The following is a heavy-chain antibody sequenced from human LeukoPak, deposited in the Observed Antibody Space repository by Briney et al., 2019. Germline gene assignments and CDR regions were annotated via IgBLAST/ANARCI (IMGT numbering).Heavy chain of an antibody. Sequence: GGSLRLSCAASRFTFSSYWMNWFRQPPGKGLEWVANIKQDGSEKYYVDSVKGRFTISRDNAKKSLYLQMNSLRAEDTGVYYCARDPSRGYTYGYGDYWGQGILVTVSS. CDR3: ARDPSRGYTYGYGDY. V-gene: IGHV3-7*01. CDR2: IKQDGSEK. D-gene: IGHD5-18*01. CDR1: RFTFSSYW. J-gene: IGHJ4*02.